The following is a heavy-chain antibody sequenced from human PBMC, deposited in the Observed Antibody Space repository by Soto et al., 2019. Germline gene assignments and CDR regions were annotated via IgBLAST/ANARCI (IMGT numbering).Heavy chain of an antibody. J-gene: IGHJ4*02. CDR3: ARHKYYYGSGTSFDY. V-gene: IGHV4-59*08. CDR2: IYYSGST. D-gene: IGHD3-10*01. Sequence: SETLSLTCTVSGGSISSYYWSWIRQPPGKGLEWIGYIYYSGSTNYNPSLKSRVTISVDTSKNQFSLKLSSVTAADTAVYYCARHKYYYGSGTSFDYWGQGTLVTVSS. CDR1: GGSISSYY.